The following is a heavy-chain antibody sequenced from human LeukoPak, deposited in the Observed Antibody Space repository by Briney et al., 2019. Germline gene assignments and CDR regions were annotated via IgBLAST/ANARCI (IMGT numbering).Heavy chain of an antibody. V-gene: IGHV1-69*01. CDR1: GGTFSSYA. J-gene: IGHJ4*02. D-gene: IGHD3-3*01. CDR3: ARGGGQGLRFLEWLLYY. CDR2: IIPIFGTA. Sequence: GASVKVSCKASGGTFSSYAISWVRQAPGQGLEWMGGIIPIFGTANYAQKFQGRVTITADESTSTAYMELSSLRSEDTAVHYCARGGGQGLRFLEWLLYYWGQGTLVTVSS.